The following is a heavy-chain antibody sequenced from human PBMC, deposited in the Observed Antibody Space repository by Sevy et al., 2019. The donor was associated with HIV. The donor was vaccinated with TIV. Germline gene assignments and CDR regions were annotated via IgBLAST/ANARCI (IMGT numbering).Heavy chain of an antibody. V-gene: IGHV1-2*02. J-gene: IGHJ3*02. CDR1: GYTFTDYY. D-gene: IGHD3-22*01. Sequence: ASVKVSCKASGYTFTDYYIHWMRQAPGQGLEWMGWINPKSDAPLYAQKFQGRITMTTDTSTSTAYMELSRLRSDDTAMYFCARALSIDSIGYHSAYAFDIWAQGTMVTVSS. CDR2: INPKSDAP. CDR3: ARALSIDSIGYHSAYAFDI.